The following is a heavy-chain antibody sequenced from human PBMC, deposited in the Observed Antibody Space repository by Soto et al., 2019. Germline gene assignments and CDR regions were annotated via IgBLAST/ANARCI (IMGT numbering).Heavy chain of an antibody. Sequence: SETLSLTCTVSGGALSNYSWSWIRQPPGKGLEWIAYIYYNGDRKYNPSLRGRATISVDRSKNQFFLNLGSVTAADTAVYYCARHPSRDLPGYAFDIWSQGTMVT. J-gene: IGHJ3*02. CDR1: GGALSNYS. D-gene: IGHD3-9*01. V-gene: IGHV4-59*08. CDR2: IYYNGDR. CDR3: ARHPSRDLPGYAFDI.